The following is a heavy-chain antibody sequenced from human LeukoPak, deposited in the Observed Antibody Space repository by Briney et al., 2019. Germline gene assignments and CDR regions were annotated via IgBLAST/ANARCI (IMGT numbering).Heavy chain of an antibody. CDR3: ARGPGGRSGYHPLEDYYYYYYMDV. V-gene: IGHV1-18*01. CDR2: ISVYNGNT. D-gene: IGHD3-22*01. CDR1: GYTFTSYG. J-gene: IGHJ6*03. Sequence: ASVKVSCKASGYTFTSYGISWVRQAPGQGLEWMGWISVYNGNTNYAQKLQGRVTMTTDTSTSTAYMELRSLRSDDTAVYYCARGPGGRSGYHPLEDYYYYYYMDVWGKGTTVTVSS.